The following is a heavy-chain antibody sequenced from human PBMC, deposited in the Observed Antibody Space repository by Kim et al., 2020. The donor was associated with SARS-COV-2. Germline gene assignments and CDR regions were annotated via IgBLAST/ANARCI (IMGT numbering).Heavy chain of an antibody. CDR3: AKDWGFWAGGYFDH. Sequence: GGSLRLSCAASGFTFSSYAMGWVRQAPGKGLEWVSGISATGGTTDYADSVKGRFTISRDNSKNTLYLQMNSLRVEDTAVYNCAKDWGFWAGGYFDHWGQGTLVTVSS. D-gene: IGHD3-3*01. CDR2: ISATGGTT. J-gene: IGHJ4*02. CDR1: GFTFSSYA. V-gene: IGHV3-23*01.